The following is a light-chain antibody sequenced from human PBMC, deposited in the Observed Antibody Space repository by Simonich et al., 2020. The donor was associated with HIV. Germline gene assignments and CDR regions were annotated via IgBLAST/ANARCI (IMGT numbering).Light chain of an antibody. CDR2: TAS. Sequence: DIQMTQSPSSLSASIGDRVTITCRASQGISNSLAWYQQKPGRAPKLLLYTASRLESGVPSRFSGSGSGTDYTLTISSLEPEDFAVYYCQQRSNWPSTFGGGTKVEIK. CDR3: QQRSNWPST. V-gene: IGKV1-NL1*01. J-gene: IGKJ4*01. CDR1: QGISNS.